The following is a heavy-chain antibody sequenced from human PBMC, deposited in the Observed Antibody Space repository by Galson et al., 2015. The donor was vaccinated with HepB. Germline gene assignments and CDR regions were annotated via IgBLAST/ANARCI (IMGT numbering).Heavy chain of an antibody. Sequence: SLRLSCAASGFTFSSYAMSWVRQAPGKGLEWVSAISGSGGSTYYADSVKGRFTISRDNSKNTLYLQMNSLRAEDTAVYYCAKDTGYSSGWYDYWGQGTLVTVSS. CDR2: ISGSGGST. D-gene: IGHD6-19*01. CDR1: GFTFSSYA. V-gene: IGHV3-23*01. J-gene: IGHJ4*02. CDR3: AKDTGYSSGWYDY.